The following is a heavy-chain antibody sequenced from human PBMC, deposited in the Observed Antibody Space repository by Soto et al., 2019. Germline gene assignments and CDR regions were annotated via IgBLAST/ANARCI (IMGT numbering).Heavy chain of an antibody. D-gene: IGHD3-3*01. CDR2: INHSGST. CDR3: ARGLENDFWSGYYSWYFDL. CDR1: GGSCSGYY. V-gene: IGHV4-34*01. Sequence: QVQLQQWGAGLLKPSETLSLTCAVYGGSCSGYYWSWIRQPPGKELEWIGEINHSGSTNYNPSLKSRVTISVDTSKNQFSLKLSSVTAADTAVYYCARGLENDFWSGYYSWYFDLWGRGTLVTVSS. J-gene: IGHJ2*01.